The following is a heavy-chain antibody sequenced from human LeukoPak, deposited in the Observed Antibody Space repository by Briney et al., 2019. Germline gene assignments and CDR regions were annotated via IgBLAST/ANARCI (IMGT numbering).Heavy chain of an antibody. CDR3: AKDISGGDCPDY. D-gene: IGHD2-21*02. CDR2: ISYDGSDK. Sequence: PGRSLRLSCAASAFTFSNYGMHWVRQAPGKGLEWVAVISYDGSDKYYADSVKGRFTISRDNSKNTLYLQMNSLRADDMAVYYCAKDISGGDCPDYWGQGTLVTVSS. V-gene: IGHV3-30*18. J-gene: IGHJ4*02. CDR1: AFTFSNYG.